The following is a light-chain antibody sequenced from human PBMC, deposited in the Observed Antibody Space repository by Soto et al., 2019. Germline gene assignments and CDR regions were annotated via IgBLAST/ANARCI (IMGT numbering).Light chain of an antibody. CDR1: SSDVGGYNY. CDR3: SSYTSSSTWV. CDR2: EVS. V-gene: IGLV2-14*01. J-gene: IGLJ3*02. Sequence: QSVMTQPPSVSEAPGQRVTISCTGTSSDVGGYNYVSWYQQHPGKAPKLMIYEVSNRPSGVSNRFSGSKSGNTASLTISGLQAEDEADYYCSSYTSSSTWVFGGGTKVTVL.